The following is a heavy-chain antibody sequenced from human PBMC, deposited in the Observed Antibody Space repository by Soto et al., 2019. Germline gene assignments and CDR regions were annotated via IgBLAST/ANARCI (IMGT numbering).Heavy chain of an antibody. V-gene: IGHV4-4*02. J-gene: IGHJ4*02. D-gene: IGHD3-16*01. CDR1: SGSITSSNW. Sequence: QVQLQESGPGLVRPSGTLSLTCAVSSGSITSSNWWSWVRQTPRKGLEWIGQIYHTGSTNYNPSLRSRVIISLDKSKNQFSLKVNSVTAADTAVYYCARGGLFDSVWGSFDYWGQGILVTVSS. CDR3: ARGGLFDSVWGSFDY. CDR2: IYHTGST.